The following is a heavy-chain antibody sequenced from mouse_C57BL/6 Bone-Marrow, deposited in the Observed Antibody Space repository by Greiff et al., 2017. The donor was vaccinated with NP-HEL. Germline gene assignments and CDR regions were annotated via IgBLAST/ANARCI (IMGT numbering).Heavy chain of an antibody. D-gene: IGHD3-2*02. CDR1: GYTFTSYW. J-gene: IGHJ3*01. CDR3: ARNSSGSAWFAY. V-gene: IGHV1-69*01. CDR2: IDPSDSYT. Sequence: VQLQQPGAELVMPGASVKLSCKASGYTFTSYWMHWVKQRPGQGLEWIGEIDPSDSYTSYNQKFKGKATLTVDQSSSTAYMQLNSLTSEDSAVYYCARNSSGSAWFAYWGQGTLVTVSA.